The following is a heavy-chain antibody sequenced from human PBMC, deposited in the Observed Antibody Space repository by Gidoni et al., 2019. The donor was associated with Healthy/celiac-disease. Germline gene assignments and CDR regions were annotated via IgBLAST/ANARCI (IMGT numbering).Heavy chain of an antibody. V-gene: IGHV3-7*01. CDR1: GFTFRRSW. D-gene: IGHD2-2*01. CDR2: IKQDGSEK. CDR3: ARVGDIVVVPAAIDFGY. J-gene: IGHJ4*02. Sequence: EVPLVESGGGLVQPGGSLRLSCAASGFTFRRSWLSWVRQAPGKGLEWVANIKQDGSEKYYVDSVKGRFTISRDNAKNSLCLQMNSLRAEDTAVYYCARVGDIVVVPAAIDFGYWGQGTLVTVSS.